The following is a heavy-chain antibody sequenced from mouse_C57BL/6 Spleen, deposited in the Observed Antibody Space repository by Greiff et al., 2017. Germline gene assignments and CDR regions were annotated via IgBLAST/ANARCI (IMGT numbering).Heavy chain of an antibody. CDR3: GRGDYFDY. V-gene: IGHV1-11*01. J-gene: IGHJ2*01. Sequence: VQLQESGAELASPGASVTLSCKASGYTFTDHFMNWVKKRPGPGLQWIGRIYPVSGETNYNQTFMGQATFTVDRPSCTVYRVLNRLTSECPAVYYCGRGDYFDYWGQGTTLTVSS. CDR2: IYPVSGET. CDR1: GYTFTDHF.